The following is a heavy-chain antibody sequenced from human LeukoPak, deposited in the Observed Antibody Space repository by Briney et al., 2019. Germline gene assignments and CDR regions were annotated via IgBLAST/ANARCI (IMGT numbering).Heavy chain of an antibody. CDR1: GLTFSTYG. V-gene: IGHV3-30*18. D-gene: IGHD1-1*01. Sequence: GRSLRLSCAASGLTFSTYGMHWVRQAPGKGLEWVALISHDGSNKYYADSVKGRFTISRDNSKNTLYLQMNGLRVEDTALYYCANEVRPNDYWGQGTLVTVSS. CDR2: ISHDGSNK. CDR3: ANEVRPNDY. J-gene: IGHJ4*02.